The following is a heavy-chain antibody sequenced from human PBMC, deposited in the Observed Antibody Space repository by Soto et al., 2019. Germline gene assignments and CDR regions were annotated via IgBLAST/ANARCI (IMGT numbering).Heavy chain of an antibody. V-gene: IGHV3-23*01. J-gene: IGHJ4*02. CDR1: GFTFNSYA. CDR2: ISGSGGTT. D-gene: IGHD3-10*01. CDR3: AKDRHYGSGTYSDSHLDY. Sequence: EVQLLESGGGLVQPGGSLRLSCGGSGFTFNSYAMTWVRQAPGKGLEWVTAISGSGGTTYYANSLKGRFTISRDQSKDTLYLQMNSLRAEDTAIYYCAKDRHYGSGTYSDSHLDYCGQGTLVTVSS.